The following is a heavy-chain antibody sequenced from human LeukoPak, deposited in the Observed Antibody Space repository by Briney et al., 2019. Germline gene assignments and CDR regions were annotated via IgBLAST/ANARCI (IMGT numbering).Heavy chain of an antibody. CDR3: ARDREDIVVVPAAKGGYYYYYMDV. D-gene: IGHD2-2*01. CDR1: GFTFSSYS. V-gene: IGHV3-21*01. J-gene: IGHJ6*03. CDR2: ISSSSSYI. Sequence: PGGSLRLSCAASGFTFSSYSMNWVRQAPGKGLEWVSSISSSSSYIYYADSVKGRFTISRDNAKNSLYLQMNSLRAEDTAVYYCARDREDIVVVPAAKGGYYYYYMDVWGKGTTVTVSS.